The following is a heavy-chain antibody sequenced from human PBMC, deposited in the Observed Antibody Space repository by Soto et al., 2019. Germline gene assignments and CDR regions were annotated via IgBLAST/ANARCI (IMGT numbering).Heavy chain of an antibody. CDR3: ARDPDTMVRGVNIPYGGMDV. CDR1: GGTFSSYA. CDR2: IIPIFGTA. Sequence: QVQLVQSGAEVKKPGSSMKVSCKASGGTFSSYAISWVRQAPGQGLEWMGGIIPIFGTANYAQKFQGRVTITADESTSTAYMELSSLRSEDTAVYYCARDPDTMVRGVNIPYGGMDVWGQGTTVTVSS. J-gene: IGHJ6*02. V-gene: IGHV1-69*01. D-gene: IGHD3-10*01.